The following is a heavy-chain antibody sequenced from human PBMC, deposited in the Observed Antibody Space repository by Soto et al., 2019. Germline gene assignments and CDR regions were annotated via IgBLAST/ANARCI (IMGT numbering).Heavy chain of an antibody. CDR3: ARDPITIFGVVNHYFDY. Sequence: ASVKVSCKASGYTFTSYYMHWVRQAPGQGLEWMGIINPSGGSTSYAQKFQGRVTMTRDTSTGTVYMELSSLRSEDTAVYYCARDPITIFGVVNHYFDYWGQGTLVTVSS. J-gene: IGHJ4*02. CDR2: INPSGGST. D-gene: IGHD3-3*01. V-gene: IGHV1-46*01. CDR1: GYTFTSYY.